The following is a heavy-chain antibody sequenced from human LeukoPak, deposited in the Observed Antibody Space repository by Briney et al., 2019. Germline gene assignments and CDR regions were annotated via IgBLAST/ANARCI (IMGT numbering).Heavy chain of an antibody. CDR2: IWYDGSNK. CDR1: GFTFSSYG. Sequence: GGSLRLSCAASGFTFSSYGMHWVRQAPGMGLEWVAVIWYDGSNKYYADSVKGRFTISRDNSKNTLYLQMNSLRAEDTAVYYCARTARGYSYGYWSDLYYFDYWGQGTLVTVSS. J-gene: IGHJ4*02. D-gene: IGHD5-18*01. CDR3: ARTARGYSYGYWSDLYYFDY. V-gene: IGHV3-33*01.